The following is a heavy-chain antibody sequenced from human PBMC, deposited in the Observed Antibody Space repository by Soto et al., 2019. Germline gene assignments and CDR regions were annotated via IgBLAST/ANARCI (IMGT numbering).Heavy chain of an antibody. CDR2: ISAYNGNT. D-gene: IGHD6-6*01. CDR1: GYTFTSYG. CDR3: ARRSSSRDPYYYYGMDV. V-gene: IGHV1-18*01. Sequence: ASVKVSCEASGYTFTSYGISCVRQAPGQGLEWMGWISAYNGNTNYAQKLQGRVTMTTDTSTSTAYMELRSLRSEDTAVYYCARRSSSRDPYYYYGMDVWGQGTTVTVSS. J-gene: IGHJ6*02.